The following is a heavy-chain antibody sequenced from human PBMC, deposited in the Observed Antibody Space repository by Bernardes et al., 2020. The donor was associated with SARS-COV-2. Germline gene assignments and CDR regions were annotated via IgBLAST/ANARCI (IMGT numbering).Heavy chain of an antibody. Sequence: ASVKVSCKVSGYTLTELSMHWVRQAPGKGLEWMGGFDPEDGETNYAQKFQGRVTMTEDTSTDTAYMELSSLRSEDTAVYYCATVPWLVHAFDIWGQGTMVTVSS. V-gene: IGHV1-24*01. D-gene: IGHD6-19*01. J-gene: IGHJ3*02. CDR3: ATVPWLVHAFDI. CDR1: GYTLTELS. CDR2: FDPEDGET.